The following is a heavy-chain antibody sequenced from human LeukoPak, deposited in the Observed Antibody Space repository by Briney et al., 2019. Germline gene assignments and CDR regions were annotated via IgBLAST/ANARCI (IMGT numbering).Heavy chain of an antibody. CDR1: GGSFSGYY. J-gene: IGHJ4*02. CDR3: ARGRGQWLVPAKNDY. D-gene: IGHD6-19*01. Sequence: SETLSLTCAVYGGSFSGYYWSWIRQPPGKGLEWIGEINHSGSTNYNPSLKGRVTISVDTSKNQFSLKLSSVTAADTAVYYCARGRGQWLVPAKNDYWGQGTLVTVSS. V-gene: IGHV4-34*01. CDR2: INHSGST.